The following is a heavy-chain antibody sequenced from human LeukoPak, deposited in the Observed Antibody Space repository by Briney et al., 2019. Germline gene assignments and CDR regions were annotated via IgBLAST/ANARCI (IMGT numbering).Heavy chain of an antibody. J-gene: IGHJ4*02. V-gene: IGHV5-51*01. CDR3: ARQFSYLAAAGNPNFDY. CDR2: IYPGDSDT. CDR1: GYSFTSYW. D-gene: IGHD6-13*01. Sequence: GESLKISCKGSGYSFTSYWIGWVRQMPGKGLEWMGIIYPGDSDTRYSPSFQGQVTISADKSISTAYLQWSSLKASDAAMYYCARQFSYLAAAGNPNFDYWGQGTLVTVSS.